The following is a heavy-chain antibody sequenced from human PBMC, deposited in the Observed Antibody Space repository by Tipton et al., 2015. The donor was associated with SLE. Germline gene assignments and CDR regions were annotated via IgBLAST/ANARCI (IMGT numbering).Heavy chain of an antibody. CDR1: GGSFSGYY. V-gene: IGHV4-34*01. D-gene: IGHD3-10*01. J-gene: IGHJ4*02. CDR3: ARRRPYGTDYFDY. CDR2: INHSGST. Sequence: TLSLTCAVYGGSFSGYYWSWIRQPPGKGLEWIGEINHSGSTNYNPSLKSRVTISVDTSKNQFSLRLSSVTAADTAVYYCARRRPYGTDYFDYWGQGTLVTVSS.